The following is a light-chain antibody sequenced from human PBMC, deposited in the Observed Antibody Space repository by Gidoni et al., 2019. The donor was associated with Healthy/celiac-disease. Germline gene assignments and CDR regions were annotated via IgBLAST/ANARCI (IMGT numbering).Light chain of an antibody. CDR3: QKYNNWPPMYT. CDR2: GAS. V-gene: IGKV3-15*01. J-gene: IGKJ2*01. CDR1: QSVSSN. Sequence: QSPATLSVSPGERATLSCRASQSVSSNLAWYQQKPGQAPRLLIYGASTGEIVMTQSPEFTLTISSLQSEDFAVYYCQKYNNWPPMYTCGQGTKLEIK.